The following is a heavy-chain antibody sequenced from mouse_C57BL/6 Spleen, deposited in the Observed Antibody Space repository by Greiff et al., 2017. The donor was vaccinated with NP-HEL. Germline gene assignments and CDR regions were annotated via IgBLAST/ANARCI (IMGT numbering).Heavy chain of an antibody. D-gene: IGHD2-5*01. CDR3: ARRGDYSNYGLFAY. CDR1: GYTFTSYW. Sequence: QVQLQQPGAELVRPGSSVKLSCKASGYTFTSYWMDWVKQRPGQGLEWIGNIYPSDSETHYNQKFKDKATLTVDKSSSTAYMQLSSLTSEDSAVYYCARRGDYSNYGLFAYWGQGTLVTVSA. V-gene: IGHV1-61*01. CDR2: IYPSDSET. J-gene: IGHJ3*01.